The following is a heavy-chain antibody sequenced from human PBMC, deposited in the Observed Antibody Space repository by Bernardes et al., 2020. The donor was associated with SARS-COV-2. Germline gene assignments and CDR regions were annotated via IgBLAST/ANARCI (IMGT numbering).Heavy chain of an antibody. V-gene: IGHV3-15*01. D-gene: IGHD6-13*01. Sequence: GGSLRLSCAASGFTFSNAWMSWVRQAPGKGLEWVGRIKSKTDGGTTDYAAPVKGRFTISRDDSKNTLYLQMNSLRVEDTAVYYCAKELAYGSSWRDYSYYFGMDVWGQGTTVTVSS. J-gene: IGHJ6*02. CDR2: IKSKTDGGTT. CDR1: GFTFSNAW. CDR3: AKELAYGSSWRDYSYYFGMDV.